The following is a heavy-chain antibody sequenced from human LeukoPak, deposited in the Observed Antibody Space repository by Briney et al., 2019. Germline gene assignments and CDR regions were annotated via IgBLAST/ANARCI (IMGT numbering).Heavy chain of an antibody. CDR2: IYYSGST. J-gene: IGHJ5*02. V-gene: IGHV4-59*08. CDR3: AKHTGVQLWNPNWFDP. D-gene: IGHD5-18*01. Sequence: SETLSLTCTVSGGSISSYYWSWIRQPPGKGLEWIGFIYYSGSTNYNPSLKSRVTISVDTSKNQFSLKLTSVTAADTAVYYCAKHTGVQLWNPNWFDPWGQGTLVTVSS. CDR1: GGSISSYY.